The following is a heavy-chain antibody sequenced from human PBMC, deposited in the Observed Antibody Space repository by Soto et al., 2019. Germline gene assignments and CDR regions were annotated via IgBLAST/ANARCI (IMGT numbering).Heavy chain of an antibody. D-gene: IGHD2-15*01. J-gene: IGHJ5*02. CDR1: GFTFSSYA. Sequence: GGSLRLSCAASGFTFSSYAMSWVRQAPGKGLEWVSAISGSGGSTYYADSVKGRFTISRDNSKNTLYLQMNSLRAEDTAVYYCAKDRDCSGGSCYDPWFDPWGQGTLVTVSS. CDR2: ISGSGGST. V-gene: IGHV3-23*01. CDR3: AKDRDCSGGSCYDPWFDP.